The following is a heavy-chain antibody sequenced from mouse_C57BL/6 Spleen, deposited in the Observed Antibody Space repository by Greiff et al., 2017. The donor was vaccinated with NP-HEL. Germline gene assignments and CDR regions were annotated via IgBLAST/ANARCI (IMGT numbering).Heavy chain of an antibody. CDR2: IDPEDGET. CDR1: GFNIKDYY. CDR3: ARDYGSSYGYFDY. D-gene: IGHD1-1*01. Sequence: EVMLVESGAELVKPGASVKLSCTASGFNIKDYYMHWVKQRTEQGLEWIGRIDPEDGETKYAPKFQGKATITADTSSNTAYLQLSSLTSEDTAVYYCARDYGSSYGYFDYWGQGTTLTVSS. V-gene: IGHV14-2*01. J-gene: IGHJ2*01.